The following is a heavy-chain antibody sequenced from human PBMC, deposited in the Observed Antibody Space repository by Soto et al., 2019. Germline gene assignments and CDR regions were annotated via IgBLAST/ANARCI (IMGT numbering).Heavy chain of an antibody. CDR3: ARGRYGDY. CDR2: ISAHNGNT. J-gene: IGHJ4*02. D-gene: IGHD1-1*01. CDR1: GYTFTSYG. Sequence: QVHLVQSGAEVKKPGASVKVSCKASGYTFTSYGITWVRQAPGQGLEWMGGISAHNGNTDYAQKLQGRVTVTRDTSKSTAYMELRSLRSDDTAVYYCARGRYGDYWGQGALVTVSS. V-gene: IGHV1-18*01.